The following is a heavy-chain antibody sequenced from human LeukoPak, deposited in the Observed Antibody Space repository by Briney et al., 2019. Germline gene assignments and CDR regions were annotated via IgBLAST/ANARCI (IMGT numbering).Heavy chain of an antibody. CDR2: LNADDKTT. CDR1: GFTFSRYW. CDR3: LTIVETTTGAFDI. V-gene: IGHV3-74*01. J-gene: IGHJ3*02. Sequence: GGSLRLSCAASGFTFSRYWLHWVRQPPGKGLVWLSLLNADDKTTSYADSVKGRFTTSGDDARKTLYLQMNSLSAEDTAVYYCLTIVETTTGAFDIWGQGAMVTVSS. D-gene: IGHD5-18*01.